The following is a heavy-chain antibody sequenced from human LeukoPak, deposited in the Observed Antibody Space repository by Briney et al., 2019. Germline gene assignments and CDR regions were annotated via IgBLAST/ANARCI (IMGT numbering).Heavy chain of an antibody. Sequence: PGGSLRLSCAASGFSFSDYAMHWVRQAPGKGLEWVSAISGSGGSTYYADSVKGRFTISRDNSKNTLYLQMNSLRAEDTAVYYCAKDALTTWYATVVTAIPEVYYGMDVWGQGTTVTVSS. D-gene: IGHD2-21*02. CDR2: ISGSGGST. CDR1: GFSFSDYA. CDR3: AKDALTTWYATVVTAIPEVYYGMDV. J-gene: IGHJ6*02. V-gene: IGHV3-23*01.